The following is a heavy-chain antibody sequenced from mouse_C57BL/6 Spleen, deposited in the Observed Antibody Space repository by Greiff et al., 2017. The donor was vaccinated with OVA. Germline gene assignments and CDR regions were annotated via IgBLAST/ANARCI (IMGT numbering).Heavy chain of an antibody. CDR2: IYPRDGST. CDR3: ARLGDFDV. V-gene: IGHV1-85*01. J-gene: IGHJ1*03. CDR1: GYTFTSYD. Sequence: VKLQESGPELVKPGASVKLSCKASGYTFTSYDINWVKQRPGQGLEWIGWIYPRDGSTKYNEKFKGKATLTVDTSSSTAYMERHSLTSEDSAVYFCARLGDFDVWGTGTTVTVSS.